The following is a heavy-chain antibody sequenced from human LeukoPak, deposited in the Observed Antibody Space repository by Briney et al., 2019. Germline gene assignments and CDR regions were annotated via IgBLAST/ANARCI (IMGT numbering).Heavy chain of an antibody. CDR1: GYTFTSYD. J-gene: IGHJ3*02. D-gene: IGHD5-24*01. Sequence: ASVKVSCKASGYTFTSYDINWVRQATGQGLEWMGWMNPNSGNTGYAQEFQGRVTITRNTSISTAYMELSSLRSEDTAVYYCARAPRWLQFHAFDIWGQGTMVTVSS. CDR3: ARAPRWLQFHAFDI. V-gene: IGHV1-8*03. CDR2: MNPNSGNT.